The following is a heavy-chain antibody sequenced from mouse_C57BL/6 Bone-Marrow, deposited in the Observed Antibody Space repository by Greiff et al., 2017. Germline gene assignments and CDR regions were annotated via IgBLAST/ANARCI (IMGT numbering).Heavy chain of an antibody. D-gene: IGHD1-1*01. CDR2: IDPSDSYT. J-gene: IGHJ1*03. V-gene: IGHV1-59*01. CDR3: ARGYCGSSYPQVGDFDV. CDR1: GYTFTSYW. Sequence: QVQLKQPGAELVRPGTSVKLSCKASGYTFTSYWMHWVKQRPGQGLEWIGVIDPSDSYTNYNQKFKGKATLTVDTSSSTAYMQLSSLTSEDAAVYYCARGYCGSSYPQVGDFDVWGTGTTVTVSS.